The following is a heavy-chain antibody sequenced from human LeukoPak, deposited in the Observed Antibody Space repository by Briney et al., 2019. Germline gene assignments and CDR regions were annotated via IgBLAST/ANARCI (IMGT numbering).Heavy chain of an antibody. D-gene: IGHD6-19*01. Sequence: GGSLRLSCTASGFTFGDYAMTWVRQAPREGLEWVGFIRSKVYGGTPGYAASVKDRFTIARDDSKSVAYLQMNYLKTEDTAVYYCSRVDGGGSGWYVDFWGQGTLVTVSS. CDR3: SRVDGGGSGWYVDF. CDR1: GFTFGDYA. CDR2: IRSKVYGGTP. J-gene: IGHJ4*02. V-gene: IGHV3-49*04.